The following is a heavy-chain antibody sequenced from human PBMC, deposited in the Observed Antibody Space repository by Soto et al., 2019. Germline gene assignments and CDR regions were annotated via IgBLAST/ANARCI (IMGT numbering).Heavy chain of an antibody. Sequence: HPCGSMRLSCAACGLTFYISAMSLVRQAPGKGLEWVSAISGSGGSTYYADSVKGRFTISRDNSKNTLYLQMNSLRAEDKAVYYCARDCRTGWPSCFAYWGQGTLVTGSS. V-gene: IGHV3-23*01. D-gene: IGHD6-19*01. CDR1: GLTFYISA. CDR2: ISGSGGST. CDR3: ARDCRTGWPSCFAY. J-gene: IGHJ4*01.